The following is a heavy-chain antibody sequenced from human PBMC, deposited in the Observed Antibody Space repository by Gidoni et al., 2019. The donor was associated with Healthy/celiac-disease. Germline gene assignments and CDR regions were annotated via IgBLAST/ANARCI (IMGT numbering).Heavy chain of an antibody. CDR1: GFPFCSYA. V-gene: IGHV3-49*03. D-gene: IGHD2-2*01. CDR2: IRSKAYGGTT. CDR3: TRCGRLGSTSYYYYMDV. J-gene: IGHJ6*03. Sequence: EVQLVESGGGLVQPGRSLRLSCTASGFPFCSYAMSWFRQAPGKGLEWVGFIRSKAYGGTTEYAASVKGRFTISRDDSKSIAYLQMNSLKTEDTAVYYCTRCGRLGSTSYYYYMDVWGKGTTVTVSS.